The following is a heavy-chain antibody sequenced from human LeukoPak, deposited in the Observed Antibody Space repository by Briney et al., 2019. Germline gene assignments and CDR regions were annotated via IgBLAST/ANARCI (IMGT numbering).Heavy chain of an antibody. CDR3: ARLHRAGATTGDAFDI. D-gene: IGHD1-26*01. CDR2: IYYSGST. Sequence: SETLSLTCTVSGGSISSYYWSWIRQPPGKGLEWIGYIYYSGSTNYNPSLKSRVTISVDTSKNQFSLKLSSVTAADTAVYYCARLHRAGATTGDAFDIWGQGTMVTVSS. V-gene: IGHV4-59*01. J-gene: IGHJ3*02. CDR1: GGSISSYY.